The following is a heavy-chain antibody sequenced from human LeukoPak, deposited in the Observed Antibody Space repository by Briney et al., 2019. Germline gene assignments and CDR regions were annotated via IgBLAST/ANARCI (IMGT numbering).Heavy chain of an antibody. Sequence: GGSLRLSCAASGFTFRSYWMSWVRQAPGKGLEWVANINQGGSVQYYMDSVKGRFTISRDDVKNSLYVQMNSLRDEDTAVYYCARVEYSGWNLEYWGQGTLVTVSS. J-gene: IGHJ4*02. CDR2: INQGGSVQ. CDR3: ARVEYSGWNLEY. V-gene: IGHV3-7*01. CDR1: GFTFRSYW. D-gene: IGHD5-12*01.